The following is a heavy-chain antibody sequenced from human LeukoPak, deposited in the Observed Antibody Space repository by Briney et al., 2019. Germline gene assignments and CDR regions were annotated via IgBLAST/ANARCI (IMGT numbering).Heavy chain of an antibody. CDR3: ARATYYDSSGLDC. CDR2: INPNSGGT. Sequence: ASVKVSCKASGYTFTGYYMHWVRQAPGQGLEWMGWINPNSGGTNYAQKFQGRVTMTRDTSISTAYMELSRLRSDDTAVYYCARATYYDSSGLDCWGQGTLVTVSS. J-gene: IGHJ4*02. CDR1: GYTFTGYY. V-gene: IGHV1-2*02. D-gene: IGHD3-22*01.